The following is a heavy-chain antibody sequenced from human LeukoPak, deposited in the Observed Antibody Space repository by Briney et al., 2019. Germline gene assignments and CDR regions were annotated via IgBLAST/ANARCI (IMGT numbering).Heavy chain of an antibody. CDR1: GYSISSSNW. D-gene: IGHD4-23*01. V-gene: IGHV4-28*05. CDR3: ASMGDKYGGKGYFDY. Sequence: SETLSLTCAVSGYSISSSNWWGWIRQPPGKGLEWIGYMYYSGSIYDNPSLKSRVTMSVDMSKNQFSLRLSSVTAVDTAVYYCASMGDKYGGKGYFDYWGQGTLVTVSS. CDR2: MYYSGSI. J-gene: IGHJ4*02.